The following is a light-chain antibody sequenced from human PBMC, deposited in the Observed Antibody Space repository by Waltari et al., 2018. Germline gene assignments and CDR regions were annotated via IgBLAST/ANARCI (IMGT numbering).Light chain of an antibody. CDR1: SSDIWKYNL. CDR3: CSYVGSAISV. J-gene: IGLJ3*02. V-gene: IGLV2-23*02. CDR2: DVN. Sequence: QSALTQTASVSGSPGQAITISCSGTSSDIWKYNLVSWYQQHPGKAPTLIIYDVNKRPSGVSNRFSGSKSGNTAFLTISGLQTADEADYYCCSYVGSAISVFGGGTKLTVL.